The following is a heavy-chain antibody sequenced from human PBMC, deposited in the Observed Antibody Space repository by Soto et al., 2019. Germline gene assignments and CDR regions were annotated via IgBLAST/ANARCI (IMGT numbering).Heavy chain of an antibody. CDR1: GGSISSGGYY. D-gene: IGHD3-22*01. J-gene: IGHJ4*02. V-gene: IGHV4-31*03. CDR3: ARVKYYYDSSGYSAFDY. CDR2: IYYSGST. Sequence: SETLSLTCTVSGGSISSGGYYWSWIRQHPGKGLEWIGYIYYSGSTYYNPSLKSRVTISVDTSKNQFSLKLSSVTAADTAVYYCARVKYYYDSSGYSAFDYWGQGTLVTVSS.